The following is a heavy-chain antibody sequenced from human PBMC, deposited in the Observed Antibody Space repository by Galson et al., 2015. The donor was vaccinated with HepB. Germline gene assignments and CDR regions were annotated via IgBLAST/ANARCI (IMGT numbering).Heavy chain of an antibody. CDR3: AKDVDWNALCY. J-gene: IGHJ4*02. D-gene: IGHD1-1*01. CDR2: ISGGGSNR. Sequence: SLRLSCAASGFTFSSYGMHWVRQAPGKGLEWVAVISGGGSNRFYADSVRGRFTISRDNSKNTLYLEMNSLRAEDTAVYYCAKDVDWNALCYWGQGTLVTVSS. CDR1: GFTFSSYG. V-gene: IGHV3-30*18.